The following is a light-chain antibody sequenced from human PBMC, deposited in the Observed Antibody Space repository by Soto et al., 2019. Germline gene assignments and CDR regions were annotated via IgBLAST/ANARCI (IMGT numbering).Light chain of an antibody. V-gene: IGKV3-20*01. CDR3: LQYVSSPGT. Sequence: EIVLTQSPGTLSLSPGERATLSCRARQSFSINYLAWYQQRPGQAPRLLIYDASNRAAGIPDRFSGSGSGTDFTLTISRLEPEDFAVYFCLQYVSSPGTLGQGTKLEIK. CDR2: DAS. CDR1: QSFSINY. J-gene: IGKJ2*01.